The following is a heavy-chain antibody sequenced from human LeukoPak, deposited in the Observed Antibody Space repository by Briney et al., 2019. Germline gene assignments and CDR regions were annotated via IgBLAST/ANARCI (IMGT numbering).Heavy chain of an antibody. CDR2: IYGGGDT. D-gene: IGHD6-13*01. Sequence: GGSLRLSCAASGFNVSSNYMTWARQAPGKGLEWASVIYGGGDTYYADSVKGRFTISRDISKNTLYLQMSSLRVEDTAVYYCARSRSIPAAGNGMDVWGQGTTVTVSS. CDR1: GFNVSSNY. CDR3: ARSRSIPAAGNGMDV. V-gene: IGHV3-53*01. J-gene: IGHJ6*02.